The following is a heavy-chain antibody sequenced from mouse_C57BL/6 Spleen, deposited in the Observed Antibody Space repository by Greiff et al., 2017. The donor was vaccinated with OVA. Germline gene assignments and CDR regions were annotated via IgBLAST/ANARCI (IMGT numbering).Heavy chain of an antibody. CDR2: IYPGSGST. Sequence: QVQLKQSGAELVKPGASVKMSCKASGYTFTSYWITWVKQRPGQGLEWIGDIYPGSGSTNYNEKFKSKATLTVDTSSSTAYMQLSSLTSEDAAVYYCANYYGSSPFAYWGQGTLVTVSA. CDR3: ANYYGSSPFAY. J-gene: IGHJ3*01. V-gene: IGHV1-55*01. D-gene: IGHD1-1*01. CDR1: GYTFTSYW.